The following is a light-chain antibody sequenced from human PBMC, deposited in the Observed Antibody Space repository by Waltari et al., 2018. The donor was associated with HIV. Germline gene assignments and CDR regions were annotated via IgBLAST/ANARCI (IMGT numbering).Light chain of an antibody. CDR1: SRDLGTQNY. CDR2: ENT. CDR3: SSFAGTNNLV. J-gene: IGLJ3*02. V-gene: IGLV2-8*01. Sequence: QSALTQPASVVGSLGQSIIIACIGSSRDLGTQNYVSWYQQQPGKVPKVIIVENTDRPSGVPDRFSGSKSGNTASLTVSGLQAEDEADYYCSSFAGTNNLVFGGGTKLTVL.